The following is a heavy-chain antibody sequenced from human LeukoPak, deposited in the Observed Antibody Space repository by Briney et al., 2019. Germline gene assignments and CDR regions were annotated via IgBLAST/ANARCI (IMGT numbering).Heavy chain of an antibody. J-gene: IGHJ5*02. Sequence: GESLKISCKGSGYSFTSYWISWVRQMPGQGLEWMGRIDPSDSYTNYSPSFQGHVTISADKSISTAYLQWSSLKASDTAMYYCARDRSGWSNWFDPWGQGTLVTVSS. D-gene: IGHD6-19*01. CDR3: ARDRSGWSNWFDP. V-gene: IGHV5-10-1*01. CDR1: GYSFTSYW. CDR2: IDPSDSYT.